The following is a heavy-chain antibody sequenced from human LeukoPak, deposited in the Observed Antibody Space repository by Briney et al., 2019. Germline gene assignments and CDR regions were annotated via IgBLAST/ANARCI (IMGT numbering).Heavy chain of an antibody. CDR3: AKDRICSGGSCYFDY. CDR2: ISGSGGST. V-gene: IGHV3-23*01. CDR1: GFTFSSYA. Sequence: GGSLRLSCAASGFTFSSYAMTWVRQAPGKGLEWVSTISGSGGSTYYADSVKGRFTISRDNSKNTLYLQMNSLRAEDTAVYHCAKDRICSGGSCYFDYWGQGTQVTVSS. J-gene: IGHJ4*02. D-gene: IGHD2-15*01.